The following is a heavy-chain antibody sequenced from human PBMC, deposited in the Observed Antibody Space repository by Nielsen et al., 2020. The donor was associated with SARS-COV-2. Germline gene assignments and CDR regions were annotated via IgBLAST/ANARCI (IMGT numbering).Heavy chain of an antibody. CDR2: INAGNGNT. CDR1: RYSFASYS. Sequence: ASVKFSCKASRYSFASYSMHWVRQAPGQRLEWMGCINAGNGNTRYSQKFQGRVTITRDTSASTAYMELSSLRSEDTAVYYCARHLRGYIDYWGQGTLVTVSS. V-gene: IGHV1-3*01. CDR3: ARHLRGYIDY. J-gene: IGHJ4*02.